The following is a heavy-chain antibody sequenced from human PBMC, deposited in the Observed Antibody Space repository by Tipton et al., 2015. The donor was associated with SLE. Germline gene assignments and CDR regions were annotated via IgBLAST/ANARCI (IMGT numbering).Heavy chain of an antibody. CDR1: GGSISGGGYS. CDR2: IHYTGTT. CDR3: ARVRVVAATGWFDS. V-gene: IGHV4-31*02. D-gene: IGHD2-15*01. Sequence: LRLSCTVSGGSISGGGYSWSWIRQSPGKGLEWIGYIHYTGTTYYNPSLMSRAMISVDTLRDQFSLNLLSVTAADTALYYCARVRVVAATGWFDSWGQGTLVTVSS. J-gene: IGHJ5*01.